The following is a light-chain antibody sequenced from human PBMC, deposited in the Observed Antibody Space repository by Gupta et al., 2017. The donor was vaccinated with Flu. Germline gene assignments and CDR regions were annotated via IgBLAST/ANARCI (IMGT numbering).Light chain of an antibody. Sequence: DIQMTQSPFFLSASVGDRVTITCRASHSVGTYLNWYQLKPGKAPKLLIQAASTLQGGVPSRFSGSGSGTDFTVTISSLQPEDFAIYYCQQSYSNPLTFGGGTKVEI. J-gene: IGKJ4*01. CDR2: AAS. CDR1: HSVGTY. V-gene: IGKV1-39*01. CDR3: QQSYSNPLT.